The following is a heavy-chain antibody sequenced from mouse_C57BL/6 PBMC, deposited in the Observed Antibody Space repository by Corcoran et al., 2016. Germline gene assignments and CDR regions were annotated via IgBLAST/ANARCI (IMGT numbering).Heavy chain of an antibody. CDR2: INPYNGGT. D-gene: IGHD2-1*01. J-gene: IGHJ3*01. Sequence: EVQLQQSGPVLVKPGASVKMSCKASGYTFTDYYMNWVKQSHGKSLEWIGVINPYNGGTSYNQKFKGKATLTVDKSSSTAYMELNSLTSEDSAVYYCARGYGNYEGLAYWGQGTLVTVSA. CDR3: ARGYGNYEGLAY. CDR1: GYTFTDYY. V-gene: IGHV1-19*01.